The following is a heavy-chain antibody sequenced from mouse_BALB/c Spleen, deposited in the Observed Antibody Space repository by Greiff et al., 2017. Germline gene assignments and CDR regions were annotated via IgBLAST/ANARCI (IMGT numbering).Heavy chain of an antibody. V-gene: IGHV3-8*02. CDR3: ARWDYDYEGFAY. Sequence: EVMLVESGPSLVKPSQTLSLTCSVTGDSITSGYWNWIRKFPGNKLEYMGYISYSGSTYYNPSLKSRISITRDTSKNQYYLQLNSVTTEDTATYYCARWDYDYEGFAYWGQGTLVTVSA. CDR1: GDSITSGY. J-gene: IGHJ3*01. CDR2: ISYSGST. D-gene: IGHD2-4*01.